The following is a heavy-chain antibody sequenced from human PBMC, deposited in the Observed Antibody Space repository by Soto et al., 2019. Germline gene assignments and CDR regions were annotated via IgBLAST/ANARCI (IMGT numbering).Heavy chain of an antibody. CDR3: ARAPVTIFGVGYYFDY. CDR1: GGSISSGGYY. V-gene: IGHV4-30-4*08. Sequence: SETLSLTCTVSGGSISSGGYYWSWIRQHPGKGLEWIGYIYYSGSTYYNPSFKSRVTISVDTSKNQFSLKLSSVTAADTAVYYCARAPVTIFGVGYYFDYWGQGTLVTVSS. CDR2: IYYSGST. J-gene: IGHJ4*02. D-gene: IGHD3-3*01.